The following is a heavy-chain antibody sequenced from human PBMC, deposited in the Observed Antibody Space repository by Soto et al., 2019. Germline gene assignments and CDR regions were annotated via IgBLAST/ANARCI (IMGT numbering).Heavy chain of an antibody. J-gene: IGHJ6*03. CDR1: GFTFSSYA. D-gene: IGHD4-17*01. CDR2: TSYDGSDK. V-gene: IGHV3-30-3*01. Sequence: QPVRSLRLSCAASGFTFSSYAMHWVRQAPGKGLEWVAVTSYDGSDKYYADSVKGRFTVSRDNSKNTLYLQMNNLRAEDTAVYYCARDPVTTLSYPQTHSARDAWGNG. CDR3: ARDPVTTLSYPQTHSARDA.